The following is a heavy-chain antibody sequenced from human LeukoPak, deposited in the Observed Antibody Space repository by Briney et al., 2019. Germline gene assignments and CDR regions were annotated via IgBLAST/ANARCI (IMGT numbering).Heavy chain of an antibody. CDR3: ARDGDPRYSAPYNWFDP. D-gene: IGHD2-15*01. CDR2: INPNSGGT. V-gene: IGHV1-2*02. J-gene: IGHJ5*02. CDR1: GYTFTGYY. Sequence: ASVKVSCKASGYTFTGYYMHWVRQAPGQGLEWMGWINPNSGGTNYAQKFQGRVTMTRDTSISAAYMELSRLRSDDTVVYYCARDGDPRYSAPYNWFDPWGQGTLVTVSS.